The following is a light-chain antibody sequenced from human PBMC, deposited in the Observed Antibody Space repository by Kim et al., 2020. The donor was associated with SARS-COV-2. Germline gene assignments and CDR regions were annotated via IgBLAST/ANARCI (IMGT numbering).Light chain of an antibody. Sequence: GQSITISCAGTSSDVGGYNYVSWYQQNPGKAPKLMIYDATNRPSGISNRFSGSKSGNTASLTISGLQAEDEADYHCGSYTSSNTYVYGTGTKVTVL. J-gene: IGLJ1*01. V-gene: IGLV2-14*03. CDR2: DAT. CDR1: SSDVGGYNY. CDR3: GSYTSSNTYV.